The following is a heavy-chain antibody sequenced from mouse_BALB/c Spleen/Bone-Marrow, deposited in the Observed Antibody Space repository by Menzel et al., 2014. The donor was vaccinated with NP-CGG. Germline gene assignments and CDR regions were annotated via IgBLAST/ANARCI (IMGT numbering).Heavy chain of an antibody. CDR1: GFTFSSYG. J-gene: IGHJ3*01. CDR2: INVNGDTT. D-gene: IGHD2-4*01. Sequence: EVQRVESGGGLVQPGGSLKLSCAASGFTFSSYGMSWVRRTPDKRLEMIATINVNGDTTYHPDSVKGRFTISRDNVKNTLYLQMSSLKSEDTAMYYCARGYDYSSWFAYWGQGTLVTVSA. V-gene: IGHV5-6-3*01. CDR3: ARGYDYSSWFAY.